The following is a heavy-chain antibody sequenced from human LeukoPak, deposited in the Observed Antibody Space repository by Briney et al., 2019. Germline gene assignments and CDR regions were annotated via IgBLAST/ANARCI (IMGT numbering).Heavy chain of an antibody. V-gene: IGHV1-46*01. CDR3: ARVGGSGYYRYYLDY. D-gene: IGHD3-22*01. J-gene: IGHJ4*02. Sequence: ASVKVSCKASGYTFTSYYMHWVRQAPGQGLEWMGIINPSGGSTSYAQKFQGRVTMTRDTSTSTVYMELSSLRSEDTAVYYCARVGGSGYYRYYLDYWGQGTLVTVSS. CDR2: INPSGGST. CDR1: GYTFTSYY.